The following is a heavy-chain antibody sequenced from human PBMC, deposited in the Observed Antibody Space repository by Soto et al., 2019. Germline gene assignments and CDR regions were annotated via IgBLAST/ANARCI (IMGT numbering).Heavy chain of an antibody. CDR3: AKVSRKGSAIDFDY. V-gene: IGHV1-8*01. CDR1: GYTFSNYD. D-gene: IGHD3-10*01. Sequence: QVQLVQSGAELKKPGASVKVSCKASGYTFSNYDMNWVRQATGQGPEWIGWVNPNNGDTGYAQKFQGRVTLTTDISTTTSYMELTNLRSEDTAISYCAKVSRKGSAIDFDYWGQGTLITVSS. J-gene: IGHJ4*02. CDR2: VNPNNGDT.